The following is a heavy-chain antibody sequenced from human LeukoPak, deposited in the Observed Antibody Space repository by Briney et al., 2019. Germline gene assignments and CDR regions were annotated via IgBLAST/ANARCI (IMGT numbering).Heavy chain of an antibody. CDR2: ISGSGDST. V-gene: IGHV3-23*01. D-gene: IGHD6-13*01. J-gene: IGHJ4*02. Sequence: PGGSLRLSCAASGFTFSSYTISWVRQAPGKGLEWVSAISGSGDSTYYADSVKGRFTVSRDNFKNTLYLQMNSLRARYAPVYYCATRADAGHQSLYYLDFWGQGTLVTVSS. CDR3: ATRADAGHQSLYYLDF. CDR1: GFTFSSYT.